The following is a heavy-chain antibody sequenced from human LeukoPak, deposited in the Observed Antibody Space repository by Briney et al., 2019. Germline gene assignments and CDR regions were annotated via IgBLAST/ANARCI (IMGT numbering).Heavy chain of an antibody. CDR1: GYTFTGYY. Sequence: ASVKVSFKASGYTFTGYYTHWVRQAPGQGLEWMGWINPNSGGTNYAQKFQGRVTMTRDTSISTAYMELSRLRSDDTAVYYCARRITMVRGVISQSNWFDPWGEGTLVTVSS. V-gene: IGHV1-2*02. D-gene: IGHD3-10*01. J-gene: IGHJ5*02. CDR3: ARRITMVRGVISQSNWFDP. CDR2: INPNSGGT.